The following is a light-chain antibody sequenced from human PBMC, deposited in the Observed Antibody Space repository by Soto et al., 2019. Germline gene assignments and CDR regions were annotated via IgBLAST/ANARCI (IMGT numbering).Light chain of an antibody. V-gene: IGLV1-47*01. CDR1: DSNIGGNY. J-gene: IGLJ2*01. CDR3: ASWDGSLSAVV. CDR2: TND. Sequence: QSVLTQPPSASGTPGQRVTIACTGRDSNIGGNYVYWYQQVPGAAPNLLVSTNDQRPSGAPDRFSASESGTSASLAISGLRSEDEAQYFCASWDGSLSAVVFGGGTKVTVL.